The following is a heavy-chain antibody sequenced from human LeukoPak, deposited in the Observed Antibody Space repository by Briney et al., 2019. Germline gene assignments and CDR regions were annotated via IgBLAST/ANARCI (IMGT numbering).Heavy chain of an antibody. V-gene: IGHV3-74*01. D-gene: IGHD1-26*01. J-gene: IGHJ4*02. CDR2: ITSDGSGI. CDR1: GFTFSSYW. CDR3: ASGRLVGAPDY. Sequence: PGGSLRLSCAASGFTFSSYWMHWVRQPPGKGLVWVSRITSDGSGIGYADSVKGRFSTSRDNAKNTLYLQMNSLIAEDTAVYYCASGRLVGAPDYWGQGTLVTVSS.